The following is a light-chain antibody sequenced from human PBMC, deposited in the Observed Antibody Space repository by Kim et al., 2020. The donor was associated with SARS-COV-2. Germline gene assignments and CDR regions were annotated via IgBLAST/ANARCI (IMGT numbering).Light chain of an antibody. V-gene: IGKV3-20*01. J-gene: IGKJ2*01. Sequence: LSPGERATLSGRASQSVGSNYLAWYHQKPGQAPRLLIYAASSRATGIPDRFSGSGSGTDFTLTISRLEPEDFAVYYCQHYGSSLYTFGQGTKLEI. CDR2: AAS. CDR3: QHYGSSLYT. CDR1: QSVGSNY.